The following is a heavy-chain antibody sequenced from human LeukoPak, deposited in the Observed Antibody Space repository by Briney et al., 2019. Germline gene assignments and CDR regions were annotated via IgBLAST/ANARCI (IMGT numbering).Heavy chain of an antibody. D-gene: IGHD6-19*01. CDR1: GFTFSSYS. V-gene: IGHV3-21*01. J-gene: IGHJ3*01. Sequence: GGSLRLSCAASGFTFSSYSMNWVRQAPGKGLEWVSSISSSSSYIYYADSVKGRFTISRDNAKNSLYLQMNSLRAEDTAVYYCASVLGGSSGWRYWGQGTMVTVSS. CDR2: ISSSSSYI. CDR3: ASVLGGSSGWRY.